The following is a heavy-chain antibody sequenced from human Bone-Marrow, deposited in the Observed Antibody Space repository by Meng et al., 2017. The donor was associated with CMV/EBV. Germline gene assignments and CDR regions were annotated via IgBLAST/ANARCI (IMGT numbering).Heavy chain of an antibody. CDR1: GYTFTTYY. CDR2: INPSGGSI. CDR3: ARGATGTTLPLGL. D-gene: IGHD1-7*01. Sequence: ASVKVSCKASGYTFTTYYMHWVRQAPGQGLEWMGIINPSGGSITYAQKFQGRVTMTSDTSTSTVYMDLSSLRSEATAVSYCARGATGTTLPLGLWGQGTLVTVSS. J-gene: IGHJ4*02. V-gene: IGHV1-46*01.